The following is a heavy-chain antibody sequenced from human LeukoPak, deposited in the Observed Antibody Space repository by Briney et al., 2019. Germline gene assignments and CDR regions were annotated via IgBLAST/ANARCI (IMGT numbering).Heavy chain of an antibody. CDR2: IKQDGSEE. CDR1: GFTFSLYW. CDR3: AKGDSTGWYETNWFDA. J-gene: IGHJ5*02. Sequence: GGSLRLSCAVSGFTFSLYWMNWVRRAPGKGLEWVANIKQDGSEENYVDSVKGRFTISRDNTKNTLFMQMNNLRAEDTALYYCAKGDSTGWYETNWFDAWGQGTLVTVSS. V-gene: IGHV3-7*03. D-gene: IGHD6-19*01.